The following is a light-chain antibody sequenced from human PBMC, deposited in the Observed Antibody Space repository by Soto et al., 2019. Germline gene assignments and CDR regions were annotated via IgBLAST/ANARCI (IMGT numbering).Light chain of an antibody. CDR2: GAS. CDR1: QTISRH. CDR3: QQGYSAPLT. V-gene: IGKV1-39*01. J-gene: IGKJ4*01. Sequence: DIQMTQSPSSLSASVGDRVTITCRASQTISRHLNWYQQKPGKDPKLLIYGASDLQSGVPSRISGSGSGTDFTLTISSLQPEDFATYYCQQGYSAPLTFGGGTKVEF.